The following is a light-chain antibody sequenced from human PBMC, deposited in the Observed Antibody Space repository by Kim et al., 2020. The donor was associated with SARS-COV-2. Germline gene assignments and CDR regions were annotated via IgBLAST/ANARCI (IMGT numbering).Light chain of an antibody. V-gene: IGLV2-14*03. J-gene: IGLJ3*02. CDR2: DVT. Sequence: GQSITTSCTGTSSDVGGYNYVSWYQHQPGKAPKLMIYDVTKRLSGVSNRFSGSKSGNTASLTISGLQAEDEANYYCNSYTSSTTWVFGGGTQLTVL. CDR3: NSYTSSTTWV. CDR1: SSDVGGYNY.